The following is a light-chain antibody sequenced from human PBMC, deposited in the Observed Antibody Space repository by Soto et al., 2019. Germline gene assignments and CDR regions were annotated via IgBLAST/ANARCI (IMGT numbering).Light chain of an antibody. Sequence: EIVMTQSPATLSVSPGERATLSCRASQSVSSNLAWYQQKPGQAPRLLIYGASTRATGIPARFSGCGSGTEFTLTISSLQSEDFAVYYCQQYNNWPPLFGQGTKVDIK. CDR1: QSVSSN. CDR3: QQYNNWPPL. V-gene: IGKV3-15*01. J-gene: IGKJ1*01. CDR2: GAS.